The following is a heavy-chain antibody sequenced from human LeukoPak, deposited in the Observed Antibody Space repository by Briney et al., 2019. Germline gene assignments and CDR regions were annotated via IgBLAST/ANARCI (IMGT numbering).Heavy chain of an antibody. Sequence: SETLSLTCTVSGVSVSSGSYYWSWIRQPPGKGLEWIGYIYYSGSTSYNPSLKSRVTISVDTSKNQFSLKLSSVTAADTAVYYCARDLSGNWFDPWGQGTLVTVSS. V-gene: IGHV4-61*01. D-gene: IGHD3-10*01. CDR3: ARDLSGNWFDP. J-gene: IGHJ5*02. CDR2: IYYSGST. CDR1: GVSVSSGSYY.